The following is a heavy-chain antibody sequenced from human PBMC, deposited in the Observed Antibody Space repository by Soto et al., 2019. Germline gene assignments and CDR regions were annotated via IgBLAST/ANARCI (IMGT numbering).Heavy chain of an antibody. CDR3: ARERITIFGVVPTTTKYYYYYGMDV. J-gene: IGHJ6*02. CDR2: IIPIFGTA. D-gene: IGHD3-3*01. V-gene: IGHV1-69*13. Sequence: GASVKVSCKASGGTFSSYAISWVRQAPGQGLEWMGGIIPIFGTANYAQKFQGRVTITADESTSTAYMELSSLRSEDTAVYYCARERITIFGVVPTTTKYYYYYGMDVWGQGTTVTVSS. CDR1: GGTFSSYA.